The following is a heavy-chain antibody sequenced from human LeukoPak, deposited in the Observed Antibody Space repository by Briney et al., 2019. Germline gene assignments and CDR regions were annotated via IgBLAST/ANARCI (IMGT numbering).Heavy chain of an antibody. CDR2: ISYDGSNK. CDR1: GFTFSSYA. V-gene: IGHV3-30-3*01. CDR3: ARDFKDGYTTLDY. J-gene: IGHJ4*02. D-gene: IGHD5-24*01. Sequence: GGSLRLSCAASGFTFSSYAMHWVCQAPGKGLEWVAVISYDGSNKYYADSVKGRFTISRDNSKNTLYLQMNSLRAEDTAVYYCARDFKDGYTTLDYWGQGTLVTVSS.